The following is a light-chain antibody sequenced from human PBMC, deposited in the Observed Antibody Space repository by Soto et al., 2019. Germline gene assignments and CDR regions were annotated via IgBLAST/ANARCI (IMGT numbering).Light chain of an antibody. CDR2: GVI. CDR1: SSDIGYDY. V-gene: IGLV2-14*03. CDR3: SSHASSTSVV. J-gene: IGLJ2*01. Sequence: QSALTQPASVSGSPGQSITISCTGSSSDIGYDYVSWYQQHPGTAPKLIIYGVINRPSGVSNRFSGSKSGNTASLTISGLQAEDEADYYCSSHASSTSVVFGGGTKLTVL.